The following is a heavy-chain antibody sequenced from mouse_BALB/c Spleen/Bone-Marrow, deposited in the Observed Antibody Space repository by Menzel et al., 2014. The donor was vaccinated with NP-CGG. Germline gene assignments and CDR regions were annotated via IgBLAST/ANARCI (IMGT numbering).Heavy chain of an antibody. CDR2: IRSKSNNYAT. CDR3: VRQALDGNYLYAMDY. V-gene: IGHV10-1*02. CDR1: GFTFNTYA. J-gene: IGHJ4*01. D-gene: IGHD2-1*01. Sequence: EVMLVESGGGLVQPKGSLKLPCAASGFTFNTYAMNWVRQAPGKGLEWVARIRSKSNNYATYYADSVKDRFTISRDDSQSMLYLQMNNLKTEDTAMYYCVRQALDGNYLYAMDYWGQGTSVTVSS.